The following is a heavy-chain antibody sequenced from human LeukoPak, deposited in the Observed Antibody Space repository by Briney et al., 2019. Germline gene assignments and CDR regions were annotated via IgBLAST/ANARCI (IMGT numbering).Heavy chain of an antibody. V-gene: IGHV4-31*03. D-gene: IGHD3-22*01. CDR1: GGSISSGDYY. CDR2: IYYSGST. CDR3: ARTDSSGYYVVY. J-gene: IGHJ4*02. Sequence: SETLSLTCTVSGGSISSGDYYWSWIRQHPGEGLEWIGYIYYSGSTCYNPSLKSRVTISVDTSKNQFSLKLSSVTAADTAVYFCARTDSSGYYVVYWGQGTLVTVSS.